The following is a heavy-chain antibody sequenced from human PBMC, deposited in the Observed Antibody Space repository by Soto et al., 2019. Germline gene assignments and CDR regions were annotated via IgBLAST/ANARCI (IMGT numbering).Heavy chain of an antibody. V-gene: IGHV1-46*01. CDR3: ARGGYYDSICYYLTPSLRDDPFAI. J-gene: IGHJ3*02. CDR2: INPSGGST. Sequence: ASVKVSCKASGYTFTSYYMHWVRQAPGQGLEWMGIINPSGGSTSYAQKFQGRVTMTRDTSTSTVYMELSSLRSEDTAVYYCARGGYYDSICYYLTPSLRDDPFAISGQGTMVTVSS. D-gene: IGHD3-22*01. CDR1: GYTFTSYY.